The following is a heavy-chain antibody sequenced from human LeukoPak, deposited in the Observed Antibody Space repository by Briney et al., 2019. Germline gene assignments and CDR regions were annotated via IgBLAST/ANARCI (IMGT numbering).Heavy chain of an antibody. J-gene: IGHJ4*02. CDR1: GGSISSGSYY. D-gene: IGHD7-27*01. V-gene: IGHV4-61*02. CDR2: IYTSGST. CDR3: ARDWGGSAYFDY. Sequence: PSQTLSLTCTVSGGSISSGSYYWSWIRQPAGKGLEWIGRIYTSGSTNYNPSLKSRVTISVDTSKNQFSLKLSSVTAADTAVYYCARDWGGSAYFDYWGQGTLVTVSS.